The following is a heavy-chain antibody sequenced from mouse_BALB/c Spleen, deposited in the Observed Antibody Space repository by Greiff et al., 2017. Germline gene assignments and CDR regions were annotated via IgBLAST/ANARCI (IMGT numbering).Heavy chain of an antibody. D-gene: IGHD3-2*01. V-gene: IGHV3-8*02. CDR2: ISYSGST. Sequence: DVQLVESGPSLVKPSQTLSLTCSVTGDSITSGYWNWIRKFPGNKLEYMGYISYSGSTYYNPSLKSRISITRDTSKNQYYLQLNSVTTEDTATYYCARYRDSSGYFDYWGQGTTLTVSS. J-gene: IGHJ2*01. CDR1: GDSITSGY. CDR3: ARYRDSSGYFDY.